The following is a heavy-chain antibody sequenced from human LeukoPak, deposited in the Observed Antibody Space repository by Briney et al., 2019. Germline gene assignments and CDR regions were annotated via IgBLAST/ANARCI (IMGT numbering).Heavy chain of an antibody. V-gene: IGHV1-46*01. D-gene: IGHD3-10*01. Sequence: GASVKVSCKASGYTFTSYYMHWVRQAPGQGLEWMGIINPSGGSTSYAQKFQGRVTMTRDMSTSTVYMELSSLRSEDTAVYYCAGFSITYNPFDYWGQGTLVTVSS. J-gene: IGHJ4*02. CDR1: GYTFTSYY. CDR3: AGFSITYNPFDY. CDR2: INPSGGST.